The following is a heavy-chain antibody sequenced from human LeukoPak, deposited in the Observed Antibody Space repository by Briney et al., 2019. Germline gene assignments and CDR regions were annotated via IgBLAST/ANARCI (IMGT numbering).Heavy chain of an antibody. CDR1: GFTFSSSW. CDR2: IKTDGTIT. D-gene: IGHD6-13*01. J-gene: IGHJ5*02. CDR3: AKDSDSSSWYRNWFDL. V-gene: IGHV3-74*01. Sequence: GSLRLSCAASGFTFSSSWMHWVRQAPGKGLVWVSRIKTDGTITTYADSVKGRFTISRDNAKNTAYLQMNSLGAEDTAVYYCAKDSDSSSWYRNWFDLWGQGTLVTVSS.